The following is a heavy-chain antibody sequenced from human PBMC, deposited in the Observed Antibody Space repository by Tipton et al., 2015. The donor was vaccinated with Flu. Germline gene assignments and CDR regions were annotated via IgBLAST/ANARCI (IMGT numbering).Heavy chain of an antibody. D-gene: IGHD1-26*01. Sequence: TLSLTCAVSGYSISSCYYWCWIRQPPGKGLGWIGSIYHSGSTYYNPSLKSRVTISVDTSKNQFSLKLSSVTAADTAGYYCARQLSVGATSGVDYWGQGTLVSVS. J-gene: IGHJ4*02. CDR2: IYHSGST. CDR3: ARQLSVGATSGVDY. CDR1: GYSISSCYY. V-gene: IGHV4-38-2*01.